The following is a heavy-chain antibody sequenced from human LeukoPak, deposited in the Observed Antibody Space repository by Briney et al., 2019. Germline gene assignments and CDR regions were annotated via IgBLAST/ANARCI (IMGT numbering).Heavy chain of an antibody. J-gene: IGHJ4*02. CDR3: AGDFASGYFDY. D-gene: IGHD3-22*01. V-gene: IGHV3-66*01. CDR2: IYSGGST. Sequence: GGSLRLSCAASGFTVSSNYMSWGRQGPGKGLEWGSVIYSGGSTYYTDSVTGGLTISRDNSKDTRYLRMKSLKAEDTAGCYCAGDFASGYFDYWGQGTLVTASS. CDR1: GFTVSSNY.